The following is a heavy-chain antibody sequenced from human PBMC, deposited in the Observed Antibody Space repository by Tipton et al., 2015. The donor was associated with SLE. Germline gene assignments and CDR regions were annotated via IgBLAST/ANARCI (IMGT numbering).Heavy chain of an antibody. V-gene: IGHV3-74*01. D-gene: IGHD7-27*01. CDR2: INKDESTT. J-gene: IGHJ4*02. CDR1: GFIFSNHW. CDR3: ARDLHWGASDY. Sequence: SLRLSCAASGFIFSNHWMNWVRQAPGKGLVWVSSINKDESTTNYADSVKGRFTISRDNAKNMLYLQMNSLGAEDTAVYYCARDLHWGASDYWGQGALVTVSS.